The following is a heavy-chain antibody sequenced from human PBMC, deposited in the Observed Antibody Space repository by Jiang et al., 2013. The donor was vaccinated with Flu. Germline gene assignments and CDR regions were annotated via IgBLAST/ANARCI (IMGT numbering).Heavy chain of an antibody. CDR3: ARREDIVVVVATDWYFDL. D-gene: IGHD2-15*01. Sequence: QLLESGGGLVKPGGSLRLSCAASGFTVSSNYMSWVRQAPGKGLEWVSVIYSGGSTYYADSVKGRFTISRDNSKNTLYLQMNSLRAEDTAVYYCARREDIVVVVATDWYFDLWGRGTLVTVSS. CDR1: GFTVSSNY. J-gene: IGHJ2*01. V-gene: IGHV3-66*02. CDR2: IYSGGST.